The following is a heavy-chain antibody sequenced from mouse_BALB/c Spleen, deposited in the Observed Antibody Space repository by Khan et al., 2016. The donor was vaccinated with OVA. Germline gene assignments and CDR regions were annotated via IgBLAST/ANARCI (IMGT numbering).Heavy chain of an antibody. Sequence: QVQLKESGPGLVAPSQSLSITCTISGFSLTSYGIHWVRQPPGKGLEWLVVIWSDGKTTYNSALKSRLSIIKDNSNTQAFLKMNSLQTDDTAMYYGARQIVPGYFDVWGAGTTVTVSS. J-gene: IGHJ1*01. V-gene: IGHV2-6-1*01. CDR1: GFSLTSYG. CDR2: IWSDGKT. CDR3: ARQIVPGYFDV.